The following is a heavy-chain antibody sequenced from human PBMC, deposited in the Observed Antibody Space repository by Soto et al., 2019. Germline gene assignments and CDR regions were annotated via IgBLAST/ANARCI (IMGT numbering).Heavy chain of an antibody. D-gene: IGHD6-19*01. J-gene: IGHJ4*02. Sequence: QITLKESGPTLVKPTQTLTLTCTFSGFSLSTTRVAVGWIRQPPGKALEWLALIYWDDDKRYSPFLKSRLTITKDTPKNQVVLTMTDMDPVDTATYYCAHSVVAGLGYYFDYWGQGTLVTVSS. CDR1: GFSLSTTRVA. CDR3: AHSVVAGLGYYFDY. CDR2: IYWDDDK. V-gene: IGHV2-5*02.